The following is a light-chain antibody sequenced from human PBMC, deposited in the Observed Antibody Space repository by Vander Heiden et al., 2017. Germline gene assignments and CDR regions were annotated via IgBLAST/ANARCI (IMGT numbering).Light chain of an antibody. CDR2: AAS. Sequence: DIQMTHSPSSLSASVGDRVTITCRASQSISSYLHWYHQKPGKAPKLLIYAASSLQSGVPSRFSGSGSGTDFTLTISSLQPEDFATYYCQQSYSTPLTFGGGTKVEIK. CDR3: QQSYSTPLT. J-gene: IGKJ4*01. CDR1: QSISSY. V-gene: IGKV1-39*01.